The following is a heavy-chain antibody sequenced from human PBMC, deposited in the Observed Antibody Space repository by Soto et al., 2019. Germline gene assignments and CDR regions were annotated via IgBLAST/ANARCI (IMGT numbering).Heavy chain of an antibody. CDR3: ARESAGGGSYRAFDY. CDR1: GGSISSGDYY. Sequence: QVQLQESGPGLVKPSQTLSLTCTVSGGSISSGDYYWSWIRQPPGKVLEWIGYIYYSGSTYYNPSLKSRVTISVDTYKNQFSLKLSSVTAADTAVYYCARESAGGGSYRAFDYWGQGTLVTVSS. J-gene: IGHJ4*02. D-gene: IGHD1-26*01. V-gene: IGHV4-30-4*01. CDR2: IYYSGST.